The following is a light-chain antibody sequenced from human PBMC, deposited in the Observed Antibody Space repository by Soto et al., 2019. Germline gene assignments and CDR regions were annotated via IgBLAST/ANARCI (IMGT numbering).Light chain of an antibody. CDR1: QAIYNY. Sequence: DIQMTQSPSSLSASVGDRVTITCRASQAIYNYLAWYQQKPGKVPTLLISAASTLQSGVPSRFSGSGSGTDFTLTISSLQPEDGATYYCQKFSAVPTCGGGTKVEI. J-gene: IGKJ4*01. V-gene: IGKV1-27*01. CDR2: AAS. CDR3: QKFSAVPT.